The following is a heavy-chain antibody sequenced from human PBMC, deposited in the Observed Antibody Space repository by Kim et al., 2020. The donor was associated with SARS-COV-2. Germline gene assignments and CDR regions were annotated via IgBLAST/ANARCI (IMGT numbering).Heavy chain of an antibody. V-gene: IGHV7-4-1*02. D-gene: IGHD5-18*01. J-gene: IGHJ3*02. Sequence: ASVKVSCKASGYTFTHYAMNWVRQAPGQGLEWMGWINTNPGNPTYAQDFTGRFVSSLDTSVSTAYLQISSLKAEDTAIYYCARDRKTVDTAINDAFDIWGQGTMVTVSS. CDR1: GYTFTHYA. CDR3: ARDRKTVDTAINDAFDI. CDR2: INTNPGNP.